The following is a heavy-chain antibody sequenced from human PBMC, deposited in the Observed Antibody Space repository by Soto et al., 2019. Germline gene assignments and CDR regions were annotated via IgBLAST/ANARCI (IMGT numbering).Heavy chain of an antibody. V-gene: IGHV3-30*18. Sequence: QVQLVESGGGVVQPGRSLRLSCAASGFTFSRYGMHWVRQAPGKGLEWVARISHDGNNRFYADSVKGRFTISRDNSKDTLYLQVNNLRPEDTAVFYCAKEEYRGSSFDHWGQGALVTVSS. CDR3: AKEEYRGSSFDH. CDR1: GFTFSRYG. J-gene: IGHJ4*02. CDR2: ISHDGNNR. D-gene: IGHD1-26*01.